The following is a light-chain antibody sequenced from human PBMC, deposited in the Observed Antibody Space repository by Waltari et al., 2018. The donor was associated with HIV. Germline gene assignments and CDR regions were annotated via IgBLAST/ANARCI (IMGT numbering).Light chain of an antibody. CDR2: RNS. CDR3: AAWDDSLSGWV. V-gene: IGLV1-47*01. Sequence: QSALTQPPSTSGTPGQRVTISCSGSSSNIGNNYVSWYQQLPGTAPKLLIYRNSQRPSGVRDRFSGSKSGTAAGLAISGLRSEDEAEYHCAAWDDSLSGWVFGGGTNLTVL. J-gene: IGLJ3*02. CDR1: SSNIGNNY.